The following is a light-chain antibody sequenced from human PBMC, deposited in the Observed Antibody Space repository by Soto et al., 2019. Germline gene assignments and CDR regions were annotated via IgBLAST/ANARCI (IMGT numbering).Light chain of an antibody. CDR3: QQYHSNWWT. V-gene: IGKV1-5*03. CDR1: PSLNGW. J-gene: IGKJ1*01. Sequence: DIQMTQSPSTLSASVGDRVTITCRDSPSLNGWLAWFQKKPGKAPKVLIYKVSNLESGDPLRFSGSGSETEFTLPISSLQPDDFATDYCQQYHSNWWTFGQGTKVEIK. CDR2: KVS.